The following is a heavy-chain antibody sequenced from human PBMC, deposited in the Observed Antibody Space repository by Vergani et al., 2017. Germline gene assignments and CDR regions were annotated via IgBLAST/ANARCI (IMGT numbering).Heavy chain of an antibody. CDR3: AGPQGTSAYYYGVFDY. D-gene: IGHD3-22*01. Sequence: EVQLLESGGGLVQPGGSLRLSCAASGFTFSTYAMTWVRQAPGKGLEWVSTISSDGCSSYYADSVKGRFSISRDNSKNTLFLQMNSLTAEDKAMYYCAGPQGTSAYYYGVFDYWGQGILVTVSS. V-gene: IGHV3-23*01. J-gene: IGHJ4*02. CDR2: ISSDGCSS. CDR1: GFTFSTYA.